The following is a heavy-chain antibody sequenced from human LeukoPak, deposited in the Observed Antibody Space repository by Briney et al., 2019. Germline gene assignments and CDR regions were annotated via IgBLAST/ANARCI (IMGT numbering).Heavy chain of an antibody. CDR2: IRGSDGST. CDR3: AKERLWSALDAFHM. CDR1: GFTFSTYA. D-gene: IGHD3-3*01. V-gene: IGHV3-23*01. J-gene: IGHJ3*02. Sequence: GESLRLSCAASGFTFSTYALSWVRQAPGKGLEWVSSIRGSDGSTYYADSVKGRFAISRDNSKNTLYLQMNSLRAEDTAVYFCAKERLWSALDAFHMWGQGTMVTVSS.